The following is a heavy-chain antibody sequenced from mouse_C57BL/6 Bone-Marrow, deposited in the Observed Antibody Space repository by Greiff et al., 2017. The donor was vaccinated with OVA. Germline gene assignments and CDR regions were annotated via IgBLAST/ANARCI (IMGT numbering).Heavy chain of an antibody. D-gene: IGHD2-3*01. CDR1: GFTFSSYT. V-gene: IGHV5-9*01. CDR2: ISGGGGNT. J-gene: IGHJ2*01. CDR3: ARHYDGYLDY. Sequence: EVQGVESGGGLVKPGGSLKLSCAASGFTFSSYTMSWVRQTPEKRLEWVATISGGGGNTYYPDSVKGRFTSSRDNAKNTLYLQMSSLRSEDTALYYCARHYDGYLDYWGQGTTLTVSS.